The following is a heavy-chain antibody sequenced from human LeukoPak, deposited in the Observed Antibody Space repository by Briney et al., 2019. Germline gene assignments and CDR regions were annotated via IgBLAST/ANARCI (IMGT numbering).Heavy chain of an antibody. D-gene: IGHD3-3*01. J-gene: IGHJ4*03. CDR1: GYTFTGYY. V-gene: IGHV1-2*02. CDR2: INPNSGGT. CDR3: ARDVRFLEWLFNFDY. Sequence: ASVKVSCKASGYTFTGYYMHWVRQAPGHGLEWMGWINPNSGGTNYAQKFQGRVTMTRDTSISTAYMELSRLRSDDTAVYYCARDVRFLEWLFNFDYWGQGTMVTVSS.